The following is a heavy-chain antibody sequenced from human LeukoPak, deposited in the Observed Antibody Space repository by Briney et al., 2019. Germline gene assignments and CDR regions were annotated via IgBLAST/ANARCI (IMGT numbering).Heavy chain of an antibody. J-gene: IGHJ4*02. D-gene: IGHD6-19*01. CDR3: ASSIAVAGTVDYFDS. CDR2: IKQDGSEK. V-gene: IGHV3-7*01. CDR1: VFTFSSYW. Sequence: PGGSLRLSCAASVFTFSSYWMSWVRQAPGKGLEWVANIKQDGSEKYYVDSVKGRFTISRDNAKNSLYLQMNSLRAEDTAVYYCASSIAVAGTVDYFDSWGQGTLVTVSS.